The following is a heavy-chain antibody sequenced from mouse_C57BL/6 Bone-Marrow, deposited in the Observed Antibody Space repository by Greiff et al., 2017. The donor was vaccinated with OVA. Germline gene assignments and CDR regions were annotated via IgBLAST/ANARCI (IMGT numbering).Heavy chain of an antibody. CDR2: IDPSDSYT. Sequence: QVQLQQPGAELVRPGTSVKLSCKASGYTFTSYWMHWVKQRPGQGLEWIGVIDPSDSYTNYNQKFKGKATLTVDTSSSTAYMQLSSLTSEDSAVYYCARGDYGNPLYWYFDVWGTGTTVTGSS. V-gene: IGHV1-59*01. J-gene: IGHJ1*03. D-gene: IGHD2-1*01. CDR1: GYTFTSYW. CDR3: ARGDYGNPLYWYFDV.